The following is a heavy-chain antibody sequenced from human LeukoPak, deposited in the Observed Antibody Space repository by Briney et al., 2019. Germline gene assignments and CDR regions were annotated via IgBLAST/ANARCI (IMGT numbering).Heavy chain of an antibody. CDR3: ARAPPPTQQLDDFDI. D-gene: IGHD6-13*01. Sequence: ASVKVSCKASGYTFISYYMQWVRQAPGQGLEWMGIINPSGGSTTYAQKFQGRVTMTRDTSTSTAYVELSSLRSEDTAVYYCARAPPPTQQLDDFDIWGQGTMVTVSS. CDR2: INPSGGST. CDR1: GYTFISYY. V-gene: IGHV1-46*01. J-gene: IGHJ3*02.